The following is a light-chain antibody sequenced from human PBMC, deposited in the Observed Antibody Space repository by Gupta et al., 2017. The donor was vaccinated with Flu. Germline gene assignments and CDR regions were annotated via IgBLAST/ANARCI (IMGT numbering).Light chain of an antibody. CDR3: QQRRNWPPLT. CDR2: DAS. V-gene: IGKV3-11*01. J-gene: IGKJ4*01. CDR1: QSLSTS. Sequence: EIVLTQSPATLSLSPGERATLSCRASQSLSTSLAWYQQKPGQAPRLLIYDASNRATGIPARFSGSGSGTDFTLTISSREPEDFAVYYCQQRRNWPPLTSGGGTKVDIK.